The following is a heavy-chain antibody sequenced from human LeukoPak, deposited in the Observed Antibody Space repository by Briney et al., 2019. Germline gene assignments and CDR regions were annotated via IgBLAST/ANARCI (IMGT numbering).Heavy chain of an antibody. CDR2: ISWNSGSI. Sequence: GGSLRLSCAASGFTFDDYAMHWVRQAPGKGLEWVPGISWNSGSIGYADSVKGRFTISRDNAKNSLYLQMNSLRAEDTAVYYCARKTDSSGSGDYWGQGTLVTVSS. J-gene: IGHJ4*02. D-gene: IGHD3-22*01. V-gene: IGHV3-9*01. CDR1: GFTFDDYA. CDR3: ARKTDSSGSGDY.